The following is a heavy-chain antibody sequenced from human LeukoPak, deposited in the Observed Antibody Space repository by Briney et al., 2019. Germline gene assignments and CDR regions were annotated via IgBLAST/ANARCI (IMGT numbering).Heavy chain of an antibody. Sequence: GGSLRLSCAASGFTFSSYWMSWVRQAPGKGLEWVANIKQDGSEKYYVDSVKGRFTLSRDNAKSSLYLQMNSLRAEDTAVYYCARIFGYSSIYYFEYWGQGTLVTVSS. CDR3: ARIFGYSSIYYFEY. CDR1: GFTFSSYW. V-gene: IGHV3-7*01. D-gene: IGHD6-13*01. J-gene: IGHJ4*02. CDR2: IKQDGSEK.